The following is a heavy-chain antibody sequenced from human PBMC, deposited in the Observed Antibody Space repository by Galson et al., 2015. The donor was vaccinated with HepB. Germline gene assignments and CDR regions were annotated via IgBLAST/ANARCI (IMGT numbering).Heavy chain of an antibody. CDR3: ASHPDYGDY. J-gene: IGHJ4*01. Sequence: SETLSLTCIVSGVSIGTYYWSWFRQSPGKRMEWLGYIYSDGTTTYSPSLKSRISISVDTAKRRLSLTVRSVTAADTAVYSCASHPDYGDYWGQGTLVTVSS. CDR2: IYSDGTT. CDR1: GVSIGTYY. V-gene: IGHV4-4*09.